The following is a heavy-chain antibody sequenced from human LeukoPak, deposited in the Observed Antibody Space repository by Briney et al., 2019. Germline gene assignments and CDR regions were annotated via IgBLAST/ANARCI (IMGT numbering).Heavy chain of an antibody. D-gene: IGHD3-16*01. CDR3: ARYGGRYEGYYCDY. CDR1: GGSISSYY. J-gene: IGHJ4*02. V-gene: IGHV4-59*01. CDR2: IYYSGST. Sequence: SETLSLTCTVSGGSISSYYWSWIRQPPAKGLEWIGYIYYSGSTNYNPSLNSRVIISVDMSKNQFSLKLSSVTAADTAVYYCARYGGRYEGYYCDYWGQGTLVTVSS.